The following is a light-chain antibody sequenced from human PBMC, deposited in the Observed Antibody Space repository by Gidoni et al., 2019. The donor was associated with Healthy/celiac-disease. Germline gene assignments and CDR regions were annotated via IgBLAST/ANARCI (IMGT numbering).Light chain of an antibody. CDR1: QSISSW. CDR2: KAS. J-gene: IGKJ1*01. CDR3: QQYNILRP. Sequence: DIQMTQSPSTLSASVGDRVTITCRASQSISSWLAWYQQKPGKAPKLLIYKASSLESGVPSRFSGSGSGTEFTLTSSSLQPDDFATYYCQQYNILRPFGQGTKVEIK. V-gene: IGKV1-5*03.